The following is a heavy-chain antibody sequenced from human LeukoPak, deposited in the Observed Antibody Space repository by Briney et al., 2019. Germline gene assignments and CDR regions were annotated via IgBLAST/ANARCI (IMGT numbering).Heavy chain of an antibody. Sequence: AASVKVSCKASGGTFSSYAISWVRQAPGQGLEWMGGIIPIFGTANYAQKFQGRVTITADESTSTAYMELSSLRSEDTAVYYGASAESSGYYYSFDYWGQGTLVTVSS. V-gene: IGHV1-69*13. CDR3: ASAESSGYYYSFDY. CDR2: IIPIFGTA. J-gene: IGHJ4*02. D-gene: IGHD3-22*01. CDR1: GGTFSSYA.